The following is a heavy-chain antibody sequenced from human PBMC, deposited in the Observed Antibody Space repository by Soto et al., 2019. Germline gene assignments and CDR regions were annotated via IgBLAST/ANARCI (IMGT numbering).Heavy chain of an antibody. D-gene: IGHD3-10*01. Sequence: GGSLRLSCAASGFTFSSYAMSWVRQAPGKGLEWVSAISGSGGSTYYADSVKGRFTISRDNSKNTLYLQMNSLRAEDTAVYYCAKDLSMGTNKYYYYGMDVWGQGTTVTVSS. CDR3: AKDLSMGTNKYYYYGMDV. CDR1: GFTFSSYA. J-gene: IGHJ6*02. CDR2: ISGSGGST. V-gene: IGHV3-23*01.